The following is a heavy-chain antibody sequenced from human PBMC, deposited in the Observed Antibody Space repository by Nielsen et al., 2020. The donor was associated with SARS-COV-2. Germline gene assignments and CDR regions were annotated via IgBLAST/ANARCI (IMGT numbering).Heavy chain of an antibody. Sequence: GESLKISCKASGYSSSNSWITWMRQTPGKGLEWIGRIDPRDSYTNCSPSFKGHVTMSVDKSRTTSGRTTAYLQWRSLEASDTAVFYCATHWPSNWYSDFWGQGTLVTVSS. V-gene: IGHV5-10-1*01. CDR3: ATHWPSNWYSDF. CDR2: IDPRDSYT. D-gene: IGHD2-21*01. CDR1: GYSSSNSW. J-gene: IGHJ4*02.